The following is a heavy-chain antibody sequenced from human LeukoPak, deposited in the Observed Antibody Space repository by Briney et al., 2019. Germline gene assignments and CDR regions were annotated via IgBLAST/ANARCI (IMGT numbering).Heavy chain of an antibody. CDR1: GLTFSSYA. CDR2: ISGSGGST. V-gene: IGHV3-23*01. D-gene: IGHD3-22*01. Sequence: GGSLRLSCAASGLTFSSYAMSWVRQAPGKGLEWVSAISGSGGSTYYADSVKGRFTISRDNSKNTLYLQMNSLRAEDTAVYYCAKALYYYDSSGAHEYYFDYWGQGTLVTVSS. CDR3: AKALYYYDSSGAHEYYFDY. J-gene: IGHJ4*02.